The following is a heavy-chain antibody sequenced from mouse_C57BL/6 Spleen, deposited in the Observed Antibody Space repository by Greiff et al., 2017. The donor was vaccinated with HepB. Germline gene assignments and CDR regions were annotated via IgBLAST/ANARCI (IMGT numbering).Heavy chain of an antibody. CDR2: ISYSGST. CDR3: AREGLGRLWYFDV. D-gene: IGHD4-1*01. J-gene: IGHJ1*03. CDR1: GYSITSGYD. Sequence: EVQLQQSGPGMVKPSQSLSLTCTVTGYSITSGYDWHWIRHFPGNKLEWMGYISYSGSTNYNPSLKSRISITHDTSKNHFFLKLNSVTTEDTATYYCAREGLGRLWYFDVWGTGTTVTVSS. V-gene: IGHV3-1*01.